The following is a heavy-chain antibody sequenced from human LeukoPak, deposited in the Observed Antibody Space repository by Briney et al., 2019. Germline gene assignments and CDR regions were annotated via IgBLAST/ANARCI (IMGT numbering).Heavy chain of an antibody. CDR2: IYYSGST. D-gene: IGHD5-12*01. J-gene: IGHJ4*02. V-gene: IGHV4-59*08. CDR1: GGSISSYY. Sequence: SETLSLTCTVSGGSISSYYWSWIRQPPGKGLEWSGYIYYSGSTNYNPSLKSRVTISVDTSKNQFSLKLSSVTAADTAVYYCARGIVATDFDYWGQGTLVTVSS. CDR3: ARGIVATDFDY.